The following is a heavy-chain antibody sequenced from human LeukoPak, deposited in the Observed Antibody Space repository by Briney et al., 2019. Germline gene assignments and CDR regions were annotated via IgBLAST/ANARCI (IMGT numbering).Heavy chain of an antibody. V-gene: IGHV3-21*01. CDR1: GFTFSSYS. CDR3: AREWELLGDPFDY. D-gene: IGHD1-26*01. J-gene: IGHJ4*02. Sequence: GGSLRLSCAASGFTFSSYSMNWVRQAPGKGLEWVSSISRSARYIYYADSVKGRFTISRDNAKNSLYLQMNSLRVEDTAVYYCAREWELLGDPFDYWGQGTLVTVSS. CDR2: ISRSARYI.